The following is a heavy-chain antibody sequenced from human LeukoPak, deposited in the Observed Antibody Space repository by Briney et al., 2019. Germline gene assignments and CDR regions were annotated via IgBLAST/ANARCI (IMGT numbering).Heavy chain of an antibody. CDR3: ARLSGPDNMVRGLIVNLFDP. Sequence: GESLKISCKGSGYSFTSYWIGWVRQMPGKGLEWMGIIYPGDSDTRYSPSFQGQVTISADKSISTAYLQWSSLKASDTAMYYCARLSGPDNMVRGLIVNLFDPWGQGTLVTVSS. V-gene: IGHV5-51*01. CDR2: IYPGDSDT. J-gene: IGHJ5*02. D-gene: IGHD3-10*01. CDR1: GYSFTSYW.